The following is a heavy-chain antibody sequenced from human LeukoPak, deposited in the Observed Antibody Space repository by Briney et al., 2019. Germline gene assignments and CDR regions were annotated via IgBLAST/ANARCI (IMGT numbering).Heavy chain of an antibody. CDR1: GGTFSSYA. D-gene: IGHD1-26*01. J-gene: IGHJ6*03. CDR2: ISAYNGNT. V-gene: IGHV1-18*01. CDR3: ARDLGVGAKGDYYYYMDV. Sequence: ASVKVSCKASGGTFSSYAISWVRQAPGQGLEWMGWISAYNGNTNYAQKLQGRVTMTTDTSTSTAYMELRSLRSDDTAVYYCARDLGVGAKGDYYYYMDVWGKGTTVTVSS.